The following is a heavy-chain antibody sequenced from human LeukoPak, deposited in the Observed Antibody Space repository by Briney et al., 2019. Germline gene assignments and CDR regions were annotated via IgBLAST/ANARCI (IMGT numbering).Heavy chain of an antibody. CDR1: GFTFSSYG. D-gene: IGHD3-3*01. Sequence: GRSLRLSCAASGFTFSSYGMHWVRQAPGKGLEWVAVISYDGSNKYYADSVKGRFTISRDNSKNTLYLQMNSLRAEDTAVYYCAKITEWLSPYYYGMDVWGQGTTVTVSS. CDR2: ISYDGSNK. J-gene: IGHJ6*02. CDR3: AKITEWLSPYYYGMDV. V-gene: IGHV3-30*18.